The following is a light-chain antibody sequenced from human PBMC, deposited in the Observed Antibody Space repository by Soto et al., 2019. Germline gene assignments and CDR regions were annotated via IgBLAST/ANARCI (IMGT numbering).Light chain of an antibody. V-gene: IGKV3-20*01. CDR3: QQYGSSRWT. J-gene: IGKJ1*01. Sequence: EIVLTQSPDTLSLFPGERATLSCRASQSVSNTYLAWYQQKPGQAPRPLISAASTRATGTPDRFSGSGSGTDFTLTIIRLEPEDFAIYYCQQYGSSRWTFGQGTKV. CDR1: QSVSNTY. CDR2: AAS.